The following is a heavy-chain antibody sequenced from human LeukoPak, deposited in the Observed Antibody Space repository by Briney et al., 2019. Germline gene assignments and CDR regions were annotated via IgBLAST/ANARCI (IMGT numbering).Heavy chain of an antibody. V-gene: IGHV1-2*02. CDR3: ARGNYDILTGPIIDY. CDR1: GYTFSGNY. Sequence: GASVKVSCKTSGYTFSGNYIHWVRQAPGQGLEWMGWINPNSGGTKYAQKFQGRVTMTRDPSIRTAYMELNRLRSDDTAVYYCARGNYDILTGPIIDYWGQGTLVTVSS. J-gene: IGHJ4*02. D-gene: IGHD3-9*01. CDR2: INPNSGGT.